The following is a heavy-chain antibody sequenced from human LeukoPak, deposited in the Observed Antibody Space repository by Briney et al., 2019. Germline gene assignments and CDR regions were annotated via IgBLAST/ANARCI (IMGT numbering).Heavy chain of an antibody. CDR3: ARDLAVLGYFHFDY. Sequence: ASETLSLTCTVSGGSISSSSYYWGWIRQPPGKGLEWIGSIYYSGSTYYNPSLKSRVTISVDTSKNQFSLKLSSVTAADTAVYYCARDLAVLGYFHFDYWGQGTLVTVSS. V-gene: IGHV4-39*07. D-gene: IGHD3-22*01. CDR2: IYYSGST. CDR1: GGSISSSSYY. J-gene: IGHJ4*02.